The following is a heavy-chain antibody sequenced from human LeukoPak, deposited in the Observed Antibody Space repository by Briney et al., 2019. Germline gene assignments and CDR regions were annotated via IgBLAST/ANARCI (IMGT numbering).Heavy chain of an antibody. J-gene: IGHJ4*02. V-gene: IGHV4-39*01. Sequence: SETLSLTCTVSGGSISFSSDYWGWIRQPPGKGLEWIGDIYYSGTTNYNPSLKRRVTMSVDTSKNQFSLKLNSATAADTAVYYCARRLSTRSYYLDDWGQGTLVTVSS. D-gene: IGHD2/OR15-2a*01. CDR1: GGSISFSSDY. CDR2: IYYSGTT. CDR3: ARRLSTRSYYLDD.